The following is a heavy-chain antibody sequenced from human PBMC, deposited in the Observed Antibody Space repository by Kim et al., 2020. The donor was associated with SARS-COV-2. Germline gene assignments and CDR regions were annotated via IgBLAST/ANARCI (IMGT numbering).Heavy chain of an antibody. CDR1: GGSISSGGYY. J-gene: IGHJ3*01. D-gene: IGHD3-22*01. CDR2: IYYSGST. V-gene: IGHV4-31*03. Sequence: SETLSLTCTVSGGSISSGGYYWSWIRQHPGKGLEWIGYIYYSGSTYYNPSLKSRVTISVDTSKNQFSLKLSSVTAADTAVYYCARAASGVSMIVVPVILAFDLWGQETVLTVAS. CDR3: ARAASGVSMIVVPVILAFDL.